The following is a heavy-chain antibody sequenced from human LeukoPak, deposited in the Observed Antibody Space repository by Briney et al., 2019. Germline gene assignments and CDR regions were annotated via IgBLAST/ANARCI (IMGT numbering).Heavy chain of an antibody. CDR1: GYTFTSYD. D-gene: IGHD5-24*01. CDR2: MNPNSGNT. J-gene: IGHJ4*02. V-gene: IGHV1-8*03. Sequence: ASVKVSCKASGYTFTSYDINWVRQATGQGLEWMGWMNPNSGNTGYAQKFQGRVTITRNTSISTAYMELSSLRSEDTAVYYCARVGWLQYYFDYWGQGTLVTVSS. CDR3: ARVGWLQYYFDY.